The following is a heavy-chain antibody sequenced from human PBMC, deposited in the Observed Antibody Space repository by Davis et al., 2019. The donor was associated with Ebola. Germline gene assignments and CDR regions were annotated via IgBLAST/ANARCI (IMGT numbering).Heavy chain of an antibody. J-gene: IGHJ4*02. V-gene: IGHV3-64D*08. Sequence: GGSLRLSCAASGLTFTNAWMSWVRQAPGKGLEYVSVISSNGVNTHYADSVKGRFTISRDISKNTLYLEMSSLRAEDTALYYCVKTHRTMAYFDSWGQGTLVTVSS. CDR2: ISSNGVNT. CDR1: GLTFTNAW. D-gene: IGHD3-10*01. CDR3: VKTHRTMAYFDS.